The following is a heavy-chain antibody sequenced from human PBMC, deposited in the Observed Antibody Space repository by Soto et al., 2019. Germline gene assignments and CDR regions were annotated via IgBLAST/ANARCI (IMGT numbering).Heavy chain of an antibody. Sequence: DSVKVPCKASGYIFTTYSITWVRQAPGQGLEWMGWVSASNGKTNYAQKFEDRVTMTTDTSTTTAYMELRSLRPDDTAVYYCAIEAFGVYPSWIDPSGQAPLVTVSS. CDR2: VSASNGKT. V-gene: IGHV1-18*04. J-gene: IGHJ5*02. CDR3: AIEAFGVYPSWIDP. CDR1: GYIFTTYS. D-gene: IGHD3-10*01.